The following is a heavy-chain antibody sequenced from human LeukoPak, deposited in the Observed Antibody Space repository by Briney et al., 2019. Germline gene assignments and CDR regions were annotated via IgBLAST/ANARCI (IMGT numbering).Heavy chain of an antibody. D-gene: IGHD5-24*01. V-gene: IGHV3-23*01. J-gene: IGHJ4*02. CDR3: ATKRDGFTL. CDR1: GFSFNTYA. Sequence: GGSLRLSCTASGFSFNTYAMTWVRQAPGKGPEWISAITASGRDTYYADSVKGRVTISRDNSYNMLFLQMNSLRAEDTALYYCATKRDGFTLWGQGTQVTVSS. CDR2: ITASGRDT.